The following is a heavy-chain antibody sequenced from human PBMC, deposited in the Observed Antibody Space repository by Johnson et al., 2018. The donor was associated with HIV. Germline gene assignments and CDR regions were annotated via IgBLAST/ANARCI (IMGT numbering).Heavy chain of an antibody. CDR1: GFTFSDYY. V-gene: IGHV3-66*02. CDR2: ISGGGST. CDR3: ARGIRFVEAGRENDGFDI. D-gene: IGHD4-17*01. Sequence: VQLVESGGGLVKPGGSLRLSCAASGFTFSDYYMTWIRQAPGKGLEWVSTISGGGSTYYADSVKCRFTISRDNSKNTLYLQINSLRAEDTAVYYCARGIRFVEAGRENDGFDIWGQGTMVTVS. J-gene: IGHJ3*02.